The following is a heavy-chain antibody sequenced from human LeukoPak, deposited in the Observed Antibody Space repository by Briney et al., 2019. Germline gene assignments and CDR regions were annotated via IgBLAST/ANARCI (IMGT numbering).Heavy chain of an antibody. J-gene: IGHJ4*02. V-gene: IGHV3-7*01. CDR3: ARYVYDSSGYSSQY. CDR2: IKQDGSEK. D-gene: IGHD3-22*01. CDR1: GFTFSSYW. Sequence: GGSLRLSCAASGFTFSSYWMSWVRQAPGRGREGVASIKQDGSEKYYVDSVKGRFTISRDNARNSLFLQMNSLRGEDTAVYYCARYVYDSSGYSSQYWGQGTLVTVSS.